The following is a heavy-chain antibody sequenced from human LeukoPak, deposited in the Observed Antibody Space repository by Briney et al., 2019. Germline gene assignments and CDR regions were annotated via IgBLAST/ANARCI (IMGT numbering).Heavy chain of an antibody. CDR3: ARDRSSGYRGAWFDP. D-gene: IGHD5-12*01. CDR2: IYYSGST. Sequence: SETLSLTCTVSGGSISSSSYYWGWIRQPPGKGLEWIGSIYYSGSTYYNPSLKSRVTISVDTSKNQFSLKLSSVTAADTAVYYCARDRSSGYRGAWFDPWGQGTLVTVSS. J-gene: IGHJ5*02. V-gene: IGHV4-39*07. CDR1: GGSISSSSYY.